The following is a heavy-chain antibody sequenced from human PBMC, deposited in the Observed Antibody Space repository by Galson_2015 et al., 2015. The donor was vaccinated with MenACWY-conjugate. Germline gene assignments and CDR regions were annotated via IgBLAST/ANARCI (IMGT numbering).Heavy chain of an antibody. D-gene: IGHD5-24*01. J-gene: IGHJ4*02. CDR2: IYYSGTT. CDR1: GGSICSSTYY. V-gene: IGHV4-39*01. CDR3: ARYPDERWLHNPYFDY. Sequence: LSLTCTVSGGSICSSTYYWGWIRPPPGKGLEWIGSIYYSGTTYYNPSLKSRVTISVDTSKNKFSLKLSSVTAADTAVYYCARYPDERWLHNPYFDYSGQGTLVNVSS.